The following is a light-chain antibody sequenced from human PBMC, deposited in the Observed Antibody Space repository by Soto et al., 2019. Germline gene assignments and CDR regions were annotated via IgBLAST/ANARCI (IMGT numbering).Light chain of an antibody. V-gene: IGKV1-5*01. CDR1: QSISSW. Sequence: EIQMTQSPSTLSASVGDRVTITCRASQSISSWLAWYHQKTGKAPRLLIYDASSLESGVPSRFSGSGSGTEFTLTISSLQPDDFAAYYCQQYNSSSWTFGQGTKVDIK. CDR3: QQYNSSSWT. CDR2: DAS. J-gene: IGKJ1*01.